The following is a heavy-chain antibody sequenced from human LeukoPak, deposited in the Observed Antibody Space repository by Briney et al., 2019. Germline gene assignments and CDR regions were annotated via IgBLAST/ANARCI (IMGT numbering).Heavy chain of an antibody. J-gene: IGHJ5*02. D-gene: IGHD5-18*01. CDR3: ARDLGYSYGYHWFDP. CDR1: GGSFGGYY. V-gene: IGHV4-34*01. Sequence: PSETLSLTCAVYGGSFGGYYWSWIRQPPGKGLEWIGEINHSGSTNYNPSLKSRVTISVDTSKNQFSLKLSSVTAADTAVYYCARDLGYSYGYHWFDPWGQGTLVTVSS. CDR2: INHSGST.